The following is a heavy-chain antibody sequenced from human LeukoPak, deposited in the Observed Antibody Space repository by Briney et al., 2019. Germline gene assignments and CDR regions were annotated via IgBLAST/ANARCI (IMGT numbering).Heavy chain of an antibody. Sequence: GGSLRLSCAASGFTFSSYAMHWVRQAPGKGLEWVAVISYDGSNKYYADSVKGRFTVSRDNSKNTLYLQVSSLRAEDTAVYYCAKPTWGDGDSSGWSAFDYWGQGTLVTVSS. D-gene: IGHD6-19*01. CDR1: GFTFSSYA. CDR3: AKPTWGDGDSSGWSAFDY. V-gene: IGHV3-30*04. CDR2: ISYDGSNK. J-gene: IGHJ4*02.